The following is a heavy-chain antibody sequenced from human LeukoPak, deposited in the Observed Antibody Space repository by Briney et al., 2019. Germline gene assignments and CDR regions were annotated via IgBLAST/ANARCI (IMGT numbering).Heavy chain of an antibody. CDR3: ARGDRGYSYGYIDY. V-gene: IGHV3-64*01. D-gene: IGHD5-18*01. Sequence: GGSLRLSCAASGFTFSSYAMHWVRQAPGKGLEYVSAISSNGGSTYYANSVKGRFTISRDNSKNTLYLQMGSLRAEDIAVYYCARGDRGYSYGYIDYWGQGTLVTVSS. CDR1: GFTFSSYA. CDR2: ISSNGGST. J-gene: IGHJ4*02.